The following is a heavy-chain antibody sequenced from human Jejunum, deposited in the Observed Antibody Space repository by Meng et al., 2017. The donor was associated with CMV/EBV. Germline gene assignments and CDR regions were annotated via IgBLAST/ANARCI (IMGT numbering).Heavy chain of an antibody. V-gene: IGHV1-2*02. CDR1: GYTFPDHV. J-gene: IGHJ6*02. CDR3: ARHGNYLDV. CDR2: LTPRTGGT. Sequence: CKASGYTFPDHVLHWVRQAPGPGLEWMGWLTPRTGGTFYAQNFQGRVTMTGDTSISTVYMELRRLTSDDTAVYYCARHGNYLDVWGQGTTVTVSS. D-gene: IGHD3-3*01.